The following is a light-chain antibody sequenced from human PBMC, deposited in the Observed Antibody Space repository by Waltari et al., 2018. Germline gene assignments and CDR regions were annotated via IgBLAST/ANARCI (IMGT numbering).Light chain of an antibody. V-gene: IGLV2-23*01. J-gene: IGLJ1*01. CDR3: CSYAGSNTPLD. Sequence: QSALTQPASVSGSPGQSITISCTGTSSDVGSYNLVSWYQQHPGKAPKLMIYEGSKRPSGVSNRFSCSKSGNTASLTISGLQADDETDYYCCSYAGSNTPLDFGTGTKVTVL. CDR1: SSDVGSYNL. CDR2: EGS.